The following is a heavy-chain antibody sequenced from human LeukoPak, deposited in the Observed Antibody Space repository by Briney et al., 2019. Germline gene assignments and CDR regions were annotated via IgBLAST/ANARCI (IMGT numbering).Heavy chain of an antibody. J-gene: IGHJ4*02. V-gene: IGHV4-59*01. CDR2: FYYTGYT. Sequence: PSETLSLTCSVSGGSISGYYWSWIRQPPGKGLEWIGYFYYTGYTNYNPSLKSRVAISVDTSKNQFSLYLTSVTAADTAVYYCAGESYGIDSWGQGTLVSVSS. CDR1: GGSISGYY. D-gene: IGHD5-18*01. CDR3: AGESYGIDS.